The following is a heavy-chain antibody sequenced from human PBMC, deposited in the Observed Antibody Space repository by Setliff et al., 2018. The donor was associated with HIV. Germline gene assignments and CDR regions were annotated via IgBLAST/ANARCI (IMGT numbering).Heavy chain of an antibody. D-gene: IGHD3-22*01. CDR1: GGSISSYY. Sequence: NPSETLSLTCTVSGGSISSYYWSWIRQPPGKGLEWIGYIYYSGSTNYNPFLKSRVTLSIDTSKNHFSLKLSSVTAADTAIYYCARDRLTYYFDYWGQGILVTVSS. CDR3: ARDRLTYYFDY. J-gene: IGHJ4*02. V-gene: IGHV4-59*12. CDR2: IYYSGST.